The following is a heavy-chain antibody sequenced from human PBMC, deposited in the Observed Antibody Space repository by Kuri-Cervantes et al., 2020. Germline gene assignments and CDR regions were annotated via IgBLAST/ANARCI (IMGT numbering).Heavy chain of an antibody. CDR1: GYTFTSYY. Sequence: SVKVSCKASGYTFTSYYMHWVRQAPGQGLEWMGGIIPIFGTANYAQKFQGRVTITADESTSTAYMELSSLRSEDTAVYYCARGDGSGSYYRSYYYYYHMDVWGKGTTVTVSS. V-gene: IGHV1-69*13. D-gene: IGHD3-10*01. J-gene: IGHJ6*03. CDR2: IIPIFGTA. CDR3: ARGDGSGSYYRSYYYYYHMDV.